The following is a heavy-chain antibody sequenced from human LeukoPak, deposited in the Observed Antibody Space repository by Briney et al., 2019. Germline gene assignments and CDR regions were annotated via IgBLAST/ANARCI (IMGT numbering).Heavy chain of an antibody. Sequence: GGSLRLSCVGSGFTFSTYEMNWVRQAPGKGLEWVSYISSSGSTINYADSVKGRFTVSRDNAKNSLYLQMNSLRAEDTALYYCGRVLSGSYRAIDYWGQGTLVTVSS. V-gene: IGHV3-48*03. CDR3: GRVLSGSYRAIDY. CDR2: ISSSGSTI. CDR1: GFTFSTYE. D-gene: IGHD1-26*01. J-gene: IGHJ4*02.